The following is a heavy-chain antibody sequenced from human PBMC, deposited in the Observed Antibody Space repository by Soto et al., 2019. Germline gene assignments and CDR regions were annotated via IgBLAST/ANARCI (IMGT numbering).Heavy chain of an antibody. J-gene: IGHJ6*03. CDR3: ARDPTERRSTHYYYYYYMDV. D-gene: IGHD1-1*01. CDR1: GYTFTSYY. CDR2: INPSGGST. V-gene: IGHV1-46*03. Sequence: QVQLVQSGAEVKKPGASVKVSCKASGYTFTSYYMHWVRQAPGQGLEWMGIINPSGGSTSYAQKFQGRVTMTRETSTSTVYMELSSLRSEDTAVYYCARDPTERRSTHYYYYYYMDVWGKGNTVTVSS.